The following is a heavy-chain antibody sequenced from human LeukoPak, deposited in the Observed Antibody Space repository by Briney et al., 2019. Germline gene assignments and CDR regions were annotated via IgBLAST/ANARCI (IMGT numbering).Heavy chain of an antibody. V-gene: IGHV3-48*01. CDR2: ISSGSTTI. J-gene: IGHJ4*02. CDR1: GFTFSSYS. CDR3: ARDPSPEGFDY. Sequence: GGSLRLSCAASGFTFSSYSMNWVRQAPGKGLEWVSYISSGSTTIYYADSVKGRFTISRNNAKNSLYLQMNSLRAEDTALYYCARDPSPEGFDYWGQGTLVTVSS.